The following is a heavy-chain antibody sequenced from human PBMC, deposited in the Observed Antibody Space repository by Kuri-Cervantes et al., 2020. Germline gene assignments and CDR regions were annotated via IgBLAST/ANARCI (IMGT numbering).Heavy chain of an antibody. J-gene: IGHJ4*02. Sequence: GSLRLSCTVSGGSISSYYWSWIRQSPGKGLEWIGEVSHGGSTNFSPSLESRVTMSVDTSKKQFSLKLASVTAADTAVYYCARTDYYDGSGYSDYWGQGTLVTVSS. D-gene: IGHD3-22*01. CDR1: GGSISSYY. V-gene: IGHV4-34*01. CDR2: VSHGGST. CDR3: ARTDYYDGSGYSDY.